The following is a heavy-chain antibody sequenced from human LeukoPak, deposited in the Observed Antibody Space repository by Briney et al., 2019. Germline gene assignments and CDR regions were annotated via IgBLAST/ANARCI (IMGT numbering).Heavy chain of an antibody. CDR3: ARTRGDGYNPYFDY. CDR1: GYTFSSYG. Sequence: ASVKVSCKASGYTFSSYGISWVRQAPGQGLEWMGWISAYNGNTNYAQKLQGRVTMTTDTSTSTAYMELRSLRSDDTAVYYCARTRGDGYNPYFDYWGQGTLVTVSS. CDR2: ISAYNGNT. D-gene: IGHD5-24*01. J-gene: IGHJ4*02. V-gene: IGHV1-18*01.